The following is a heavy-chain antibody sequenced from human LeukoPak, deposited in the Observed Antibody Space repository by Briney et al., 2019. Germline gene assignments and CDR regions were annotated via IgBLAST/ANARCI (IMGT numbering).Heavy chain of an antibody. CDR2: INNDGSSS. J-gene: IGHJ3*02. CDR1: GFSFSSYW. D-gene: IGHD3-22*01. Sequence: GGSLRLSCAASGFSFSSYWMHWVRQPPGKGLVWVSGINNDGSSSTYADSVKGRFTISRDNAKNSLYLQMNSLRAEDTALYYCARDDVSGDYYDSSGYHRGGAFDIWGQGTMVTVSS. V-gene: IGHV3-74*01. CDR3: ARDDVSGDYYDSSGYHRGGAFDI.